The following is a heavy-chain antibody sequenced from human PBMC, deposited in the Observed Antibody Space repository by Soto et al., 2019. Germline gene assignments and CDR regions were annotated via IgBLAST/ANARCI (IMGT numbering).Heavy chain of an antibody. V-gene: IGHV3-23*01. J-gene: IGHJ3*02. D-gene: IGHD2-2*01. CDR1: GFTFSSYA. Sequence: GGSLRLSCAASGFTFSSYAMSWVRQAPGKGLEWVSAISGSGGSTYYADSVKGRFTISRDNSKNTLYLQMNSLRAEDTAVYYCAKDFLVPAARGDAFDIWGQGTMVTVSS. CDR2: ISGSGGST. CDR3: AKDFLVPAARGDAFDI.